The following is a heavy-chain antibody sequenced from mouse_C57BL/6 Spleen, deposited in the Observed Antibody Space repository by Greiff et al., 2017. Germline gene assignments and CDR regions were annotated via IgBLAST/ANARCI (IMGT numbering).Heavy chain of an antibody. V-gene: IGHV1-69*01. D-gene: IGHD4-1*01. J-gene: IGHJ2*01. CDR3: ARRGGTPFDY. Sequence: QVQLQQPGAELVMPGASVKLSCKASGYTFTSYWMHWVKQRPGQGLEWIGEIDPSDSYTNYNQKFKGKSTLTVDKSSSTVYMQLSSLTSEDSAVYYCARRGGTPFDYWGQGTTLTVSS. CDR2: IDPSDSYT. CDR1: GYTFTSYW.